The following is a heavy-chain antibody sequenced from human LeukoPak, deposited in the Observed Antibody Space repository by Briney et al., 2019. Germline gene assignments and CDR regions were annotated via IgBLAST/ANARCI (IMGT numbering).Heavy chain of an antibody. Sequence: ASVKVSCKASGYTFTGYHMHWVRQAPGQGLEWMGWINPNSGGTNYGQKFQGRVTMTRDTSISTAYMELSRLRSDDTAVYYCAREEGDSSGYYGYWGQGTLVTVSS. J-gene: IGHJ4*02. CDR3: AREEGDSSGYYGY. V-gene: IGHV1-2*02. CDR1: GYTFTGYH. CDR2: INPNSGGT. D-gene: IGHD3-22*01.